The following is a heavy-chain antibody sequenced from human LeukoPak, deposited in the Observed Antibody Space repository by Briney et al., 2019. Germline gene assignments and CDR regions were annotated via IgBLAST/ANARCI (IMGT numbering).Heavy chain of an antibody. CDR1: GGTFSSYA. V-gene: IGHV1-69*04. CDR2: TIPILGIA. J-gene: IGHJ5*02. CDR3: ADHRSSGYWFDP. Sequence: GSSVKVSCKASGGTFSSYAISWVRQAPGQGLEWMGRTIPILGIANYAQKFQGRVTITADKSTSTAYMELSSLRSEDTAVYYCADHRSSGYWFDPWGQGTLVTVSS. D-gene: IGHD6-19*01.